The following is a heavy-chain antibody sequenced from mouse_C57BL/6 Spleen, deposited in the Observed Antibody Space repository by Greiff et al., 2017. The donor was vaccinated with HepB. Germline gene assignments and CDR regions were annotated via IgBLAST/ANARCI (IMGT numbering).Heavy chain of an antibody. J-gene: IGHJ4*01. D-gene: IGHD4-1*01. CDR2: IDPNSGGT. CDR3: ARETGTDYYAMDY. V-gene: IGHV1-72*01. Sequence: VKQRPGRGLEWIGRIDPNSGGTKYNEKFKSKATLTVDKPSSTAYMQLSSLTSEDSAVYYCARETGTDYYAMDYWGQGTSVTVSS.